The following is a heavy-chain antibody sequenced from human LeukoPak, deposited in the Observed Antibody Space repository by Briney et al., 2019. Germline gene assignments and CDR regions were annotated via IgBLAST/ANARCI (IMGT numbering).Heavy chain of an antibody. CDR1: GGSIDPYY. J-gene: IGHJ4*02. CDR2: IHYTGST. V-gene: IGHV4-59*08. D-gene: IGHD3-10*01. CDR3: ARPKTSSGEIDY. Sequence: SETLSLTCTVSGGSIDPYYWSWIRQPPGGGLEWIGDIHYTGSTNYNPSLKSRVTISLDTSKNQFSLRLSSVTAADTAVYFCARPKTSSGEIDYWGQGTLVTVSS.